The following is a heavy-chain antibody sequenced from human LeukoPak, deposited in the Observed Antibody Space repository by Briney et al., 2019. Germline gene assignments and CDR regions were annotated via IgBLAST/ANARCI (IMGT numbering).Heavy chain of an antibody. J-gene: IGHJ3*02. CDR1: GFTFSSYS. CDR2: ISSSSSYI. CDR3: AREMNGGNSGSGAFDI. Sequence: GGSLRLSCAASGFTFSSYSMNWVRQAPGKGLEWVSSISSSSSYIYYADSVKGRFTISRDNAKNSLYLQMNSLRAEDTAVYYCAREMNGGNSGSGAFDIWGQGTMVTVSS. V-gene: IGHV3-21*01. D-gene: IGHD4-23*01.